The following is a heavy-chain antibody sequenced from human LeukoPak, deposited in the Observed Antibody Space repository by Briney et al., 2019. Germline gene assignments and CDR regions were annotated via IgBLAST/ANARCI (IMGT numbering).Heavy chain of an antibody. V-gene: IGHV4-59*10. J-gene: IGHJ4*02. CDR1: GGPFSGFY. D-gene: IGHD3-10*01. Sequence: ETLSLTCAVYGGPFSGFYWSWIRQPAGKGLEWIGRIYTSGSTNYNPSLKSRVTMSVDTSRNQFSLQLSSVTAADTAVYYCARVRYGSGSYDFFDYWGQGTLVTVSS. CDR2: IYTSGST. CDR3: ARVRYGSGSYDFFDY.